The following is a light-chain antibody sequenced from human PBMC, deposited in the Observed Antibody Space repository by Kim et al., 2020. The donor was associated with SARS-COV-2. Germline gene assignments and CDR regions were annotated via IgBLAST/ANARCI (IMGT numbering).Light chain of an antibody. Sequence: PGQSVTISCTGTSSDVGDKYVSWYQHHPGKAPPLIIYDVTKRPSGVPDRIPGSKSGNMASLTISGLQAEDEADYYCCSYAGGYTLVFAGGTKVTVL. CDR2: DVT. CDR1: SSDVGDKY. V-gene: IGLV2-11*01. J-gene: IGLJ2*01. CDR3: CSYAGGYTLV.